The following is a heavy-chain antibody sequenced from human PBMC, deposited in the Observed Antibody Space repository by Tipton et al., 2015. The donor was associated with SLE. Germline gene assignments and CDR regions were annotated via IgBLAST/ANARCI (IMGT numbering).Heavy chain of an antibody. CDR3: ARQLGKTRDVAFDI. V-gene: IGHV4-59*07. Sequence: TLSLTCTVSGDSISSYYWSWIRQPPGKGLEWIGYIYYSGSTNYNPSLKSRVTISVDTSKNQFSLKLTSVTAADTAVYYCARQLGKTRDVAFDIWGQGTMVTVSS. J-gene: IGHJ3*02. CDR2: IYYSGST. CDR1: GDSISSYY. D-gene: IGHD7-27*01.